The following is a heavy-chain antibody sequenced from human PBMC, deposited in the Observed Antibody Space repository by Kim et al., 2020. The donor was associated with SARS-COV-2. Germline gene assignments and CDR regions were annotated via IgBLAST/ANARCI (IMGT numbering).Heavy chain of an antibody. Sequence: GGSLRLSCAASGFGFDNYSMNWVRQAPGKGMEWVSSIGVNSNYIYYADSVKGRFTITRDNTKNSLFLQMNSLRAEDTAVYYCARGGYFSSSSWYFYYYALDVWGQGTTVTVSS. CDR3: ARGGYFSSSSWYFYYYALDV. J-gene: IGHJ6*02. CDR2: IGVNSNYI. CDR1: GFGFDNYS. V-gene: IGHV3-21*01. D-gene: IGHD6-13*01.